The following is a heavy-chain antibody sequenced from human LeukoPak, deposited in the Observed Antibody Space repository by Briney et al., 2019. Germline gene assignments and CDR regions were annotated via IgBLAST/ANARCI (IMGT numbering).Heavy chain of an antibody. CDR1: GGSISSYY. V-gene: IGHV4-59*01. CDR3: ARAIAARRRVGWDYFDY. D-gene: IGHD6-6*01. Sequence: SETLSLTCTVSGGSISSYYWSWIRQPPGKGLEWIGYIYYSGSTNYNPSLKSRVTISVDTSKNQFSLKLSSVTAADTAVYYCARAIAARRRVGWDYFDYWGQGTLVTVSS. J-gene: IGHJ4*02. CDR2: IYYSGST.